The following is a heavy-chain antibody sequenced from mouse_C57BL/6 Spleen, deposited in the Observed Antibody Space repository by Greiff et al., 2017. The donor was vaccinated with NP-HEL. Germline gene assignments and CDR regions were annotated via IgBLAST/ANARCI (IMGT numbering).Heavy chain of an antibody. CDR1: GYTFTDYE. V-gene: IGHV1-15*01. CDR3: TRDYDGYPYAMDY. J-gene: IGHJ4*01. Sequence: QVQLQQSGAELVRPGASVTLSCKASGYTFTDYEMHWVKQTPVHGLEWIGAIDPETGGTAYNQKFKGKAILTADQSSSTAYMELRSLTSEDSAVYYCTRDYDGYPYAMDYWGQGTSVTVSS. CDR2: IDPETGGT. D-gene: IGHD2-3*01.